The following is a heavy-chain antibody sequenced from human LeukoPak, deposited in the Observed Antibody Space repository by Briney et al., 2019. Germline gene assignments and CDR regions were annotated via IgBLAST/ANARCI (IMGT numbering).Heavy chain of an antibody. CDR2: ISGSDGTT. J-gene: IGHJ4*02. CDR3: AKENTISGVVTRFDY. D-gene: IGHD3-3*01. CDR1: GFTFSVYS. V-gene: IGHV3-23*01. Sequence: QTGGSLRLSCAASGFTFSVYSMSWVRQAPGKGLEWVSTISGSDGTTYYADSVKGRFTISRDNSKNTLYLQMSSLRAEDTAVYYCAKENTISGVVTRFDYWGQGTLLAVSS.